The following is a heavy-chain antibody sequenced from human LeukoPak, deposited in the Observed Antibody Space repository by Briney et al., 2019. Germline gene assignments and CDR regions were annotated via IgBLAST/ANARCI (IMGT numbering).Heavy chain of an antibody. V-gene: IGHV3-30*02. J-gene: IGHJ3*01. CDR2: IRYGGRNK. CDR1: GFTFSTYG. D-gene: IGHD4-17*01. Sequence: PGGSLRLSCGASGFTFSTYGMHWGRRAPGKGLEWVAFIRYGGRNKYYADSVKGRFTISRDNSKNTLYLQMNSLRAEDTAVYYCAKVYDYGDRDAFDLWGQGTMVTVSS. CDR3: AKVYDYGDRDAFDL.